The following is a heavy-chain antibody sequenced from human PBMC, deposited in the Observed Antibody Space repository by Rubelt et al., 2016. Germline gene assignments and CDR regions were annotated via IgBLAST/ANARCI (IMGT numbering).Heavy chain of an antibody. CDR3: ANTMYRSAWRPLDY. CDR1: GFTFSSYA. D-gene: IGHD6-19*01. Sequence: VQLLESGGGLVQPGGSLRLSCAASGFTFSSYAMSWVRQAPGKGMEWVAVISYDGINKYYADPVRGRFTISRDNAQNPLYLQMNSLRAEVTAVYYCANTMYRSAWRPLDYWGQGTLVTGSS. J-gene: IGHJ4*02. V-gene: IGHV3-30*04. CDR2: ISYDGINK.